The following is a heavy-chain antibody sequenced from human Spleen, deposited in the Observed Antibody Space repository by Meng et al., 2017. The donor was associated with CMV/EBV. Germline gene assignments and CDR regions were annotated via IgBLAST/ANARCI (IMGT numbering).Heavy chain of an antibody. V-gene: IGHV3-11*04. CDR1: DFTFSDYY. Sequence: GGSLRLSCAASDFTFSDYYMTWIRQAPGKGLEWVSYISGSGRTIYYADSVKGRFTISRDNAKNSLYLQMNNLRAEDTAVYYCARDIVVVPAANYYYYYGMDVWGQGTTVTVSS. CDR3: ARDIVVVPAANYYYYYGMDV. J-gene: IGHJ6*02. CDR2: ISGSGRTI. D-gene: IGHD2-2*01.